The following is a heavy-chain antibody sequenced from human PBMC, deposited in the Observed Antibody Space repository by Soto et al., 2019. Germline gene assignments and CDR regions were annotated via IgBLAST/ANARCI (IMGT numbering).Heavy chain of an antibody. CDR2: INGGNGNT. D-gene: IGHD6-13*01. J-gene: IGHJ4*02. V-gene: IGHV1-3*01. Sequence: VQLVQSGAELKKPGASVKVSCKTSGNTFPNYALHWVRQAPGQRPEWMGWINGGNGNTKYSEHFQGRVTFTGDTYGGTDYMELSSLTSEDTAVYYCARDDYGYSSSWYIDYFNFWGQGTLVTVSS. CDR1: GNTFPNYA. CDR3: ARDDYGYSSSWYIDYFNF.